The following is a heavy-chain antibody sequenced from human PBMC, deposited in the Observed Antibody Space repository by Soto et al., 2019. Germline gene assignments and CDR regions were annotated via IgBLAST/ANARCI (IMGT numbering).Heavy chain of an antibody. Sequence: PGGSLRLSCAASGFRFREFGMAWVRQSPGRGLQWLATVNGDGEETHYTDSVKGRFTISRDNSKNMVFLQMSRLTADDTARYYCAKDVGNGISLFDFWGQGTLVTVSS. J-gene: IGHJ4*02. CDR2: VNGDGEET. CDR3: AKDVGNGISLFDF. V-gene: IGHV3-23*01. CDR1: GFRFREFG. D-gene: IGHD3-3*02.